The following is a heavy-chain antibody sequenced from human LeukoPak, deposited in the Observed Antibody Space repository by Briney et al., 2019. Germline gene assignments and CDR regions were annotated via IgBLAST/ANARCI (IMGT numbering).Heavy chain of an antibody. D-gene: IGHD2/OR15-2a*01. J-gene: IGHJ4*02. Sequence: GGSLRLSCAASGSTFRSCWMSWVRQAPGKGLEWVANIKQDGSEKNYVDSVKGRFTISRDNAKNSLFLQMNSLRAEDSAVYYCASLKGTTTNVDSWGQGTLVTVSS. CDR3: ASLKGTTTNVDS. V-gene: IGHV3-7*01. CDR2: IKQDGSEK. CDR1: GSTFRSCW.